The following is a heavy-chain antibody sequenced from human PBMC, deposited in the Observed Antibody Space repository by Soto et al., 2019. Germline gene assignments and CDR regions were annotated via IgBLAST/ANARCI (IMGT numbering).Heavy chain of an antibody. D-gene: IGHD2-2*02. V-gene: IGHV1-3*01. Sequence: ASVKVSCKASGYTFTSYAMHWVRQAPGQRLEWMGWINAGNGNTKYSQKFQGRVTITRDTSASTAYMELSSLRSEDTAVYYCARDCSSTSCYRTPDYWGKGTLVNVSS. CDR2: INAGNGNT. CDR3: ARDCSSTSCYRTPDY. CDR1: GYTFTSYA. J-gene: IGHJ4*02.